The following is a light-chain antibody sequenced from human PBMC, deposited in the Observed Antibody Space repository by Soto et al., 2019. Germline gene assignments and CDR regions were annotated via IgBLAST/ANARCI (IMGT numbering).Light chain of an antibody. CDR2: TLS. Sequence: DIVMTQTPLSLPVTPGEPASISCRSSQSLLDSDDGNTYLDWYLQKPGQSPQLLIYTLSYRDSRVPDRFSGSGSGTDFTLKISRVEAEDVGVYYCMQRIEFPSTFGQGTKVEIK. CDR1: QSLLDSDDGNTY. J-gene: IGKJ1*01. V-gene: IGKV2-40*01. CDR3: MQRIEFPST.